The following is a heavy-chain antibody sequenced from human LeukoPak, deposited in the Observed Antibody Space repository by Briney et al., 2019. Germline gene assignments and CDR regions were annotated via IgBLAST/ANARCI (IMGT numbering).Heavy chain of an antibody. Sequence: ASVKVSCKASGYTFTSYGISWVRQAPGQGLEWMGWISAYNGNTNYAQKLQGRVTMTTDTSTSTAYIELRSLRSDDTAVYYCARAFSPTYYYDSSGYYLDYWGQGTLVTVSS. CDR3: ARAFSPTYYYDSSGYYLDY. D-gene: IGHD3-22*01. CDR1: GYTFTSYG. CDR2: ISAYNGNT. V-gene: IGHV1-18*01. J-gene: IGHJ4*02.